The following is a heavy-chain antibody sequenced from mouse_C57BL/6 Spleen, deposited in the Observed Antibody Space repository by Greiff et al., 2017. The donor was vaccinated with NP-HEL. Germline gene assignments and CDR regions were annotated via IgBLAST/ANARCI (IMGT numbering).Heavy chain of an antibody. CDR2: INPNNGGT. V-gene: IGHV1-18*01. CDR3: ARGAYYSNLFAY. D-gene: IGHD2-5*01. Sequence: VQLKESGPELVKPGASVKIPCKASGYTFTDYNMDWVKQSHGKSLEWIGDINPNNGGTIYNQKFKGKATLTVDKSSSTAYMELRSLTSEDTAVYYCARGAYYSNLFAYWGQGTLVTVSA. CDR1: GYTFTDYN. J-gene: IGHJ3*01.